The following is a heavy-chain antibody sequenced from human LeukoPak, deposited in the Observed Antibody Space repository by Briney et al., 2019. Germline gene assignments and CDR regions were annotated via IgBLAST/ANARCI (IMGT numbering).Heavy chain of an antibody. D-gene: IGHD3-3*01. V-gene: IGHV4-59*01. CDR3: ARGDYDFWSGYYFIFDY. J-gene: IGHJ4*02. CDR1: GGPISSYY. Sequence: SETLSLTCTVSGGPISSYYWSWIRQPPGKGLEWIGYIYYSGSTNYNPSLKSRVTISVDTSKNQFSLKLSSVTAADTAVYYCARGDYDFWSGYYFIFDYWGQGTLVTVSS. CDR2: IYYSGST.